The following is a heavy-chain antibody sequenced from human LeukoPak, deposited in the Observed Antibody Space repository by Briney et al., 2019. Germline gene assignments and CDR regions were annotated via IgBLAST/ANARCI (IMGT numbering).Heavy chain of an antibody. Sequence: PSETLSLTCAVYGGSFSGYYWSWIRQPPGKGLEWIGEINHSGSTNYNPSLKSRVTISVDTSKNQFSLKLSSVTAADTAVYYCARDNSGSYYYYYMDVWGKGTTVTISS. CDR2: INHSGST. V-gene: IGHV4-34*01. J-gene: IGHJ6*03. CDR1: GGSFSGYY. CDR3: ARDNSGSYYYYYMDV. D-gene: IGHD3-10*01.